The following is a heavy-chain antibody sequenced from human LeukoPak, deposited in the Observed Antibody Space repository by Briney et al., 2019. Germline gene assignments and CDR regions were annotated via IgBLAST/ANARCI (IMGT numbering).Heavy chain of an antibody. CDR1: GFTFSTYG. CDR3: AKAGLVRGGALDS. Sequence: GGTLRLSCAASGFTFSTYGMSWVRQTPGKGLGWVSATSGSGTTTYYEDSVTGRFSISRDNSKSTLYLQMNSLRVEDTAVYYCAKAGLVRGGALDSWGQGTLVTVSS. CDR2: TSGSGTTT. J-gene: IGHJ4*02. V-gene: IGHV3-23*01. D-gene: IGHD4/OR15-4a*01.